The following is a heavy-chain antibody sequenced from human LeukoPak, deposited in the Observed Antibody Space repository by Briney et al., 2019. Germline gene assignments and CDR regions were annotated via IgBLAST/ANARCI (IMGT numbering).Heavy chain of an antibody. J-gene: IGHJ6*02. D-gene: IGHD3-10*01. V-gene: IGHV4-34*01. CDR1: GGSFSGYY. CDR2: INHSGST. Sequence: SETLSLTCAVYGGSFSGYYWSWIRQPPAKGLEWIWEINHSGSTNYNPSLKSRVTISVDTAKYQFSLKLSSVTAAATAVYYCASSASYNYYYYGMDVWVQGTTVTVSS. CDR3: ASSASYNYYYYGMDV.